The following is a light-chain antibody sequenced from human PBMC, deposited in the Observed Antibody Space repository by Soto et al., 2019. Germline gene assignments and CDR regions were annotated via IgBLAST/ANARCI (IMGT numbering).Light chain of an antibody. CDR2: DAS. Sequence: AIQLTQSPSSLSASVGDSVTITCRASQVISSALAWYHQTPGRAPKLLIYDASTLESGVPSRFSGSRSGTEFTLTVSSLQPEDFATYYCQQFDDYPLTFGPGTKVDI. J-gene: IGKJ3*01. CDR1: QVISSA. V-gene: IGKV1D-13*01. CDR3: QQFDDYPLT.